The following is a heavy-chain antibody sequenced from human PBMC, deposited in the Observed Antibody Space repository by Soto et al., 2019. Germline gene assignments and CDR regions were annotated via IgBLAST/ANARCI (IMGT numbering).Heavy chain of an antibody. J-gene: IGHJ6*02. CDR3: ARMYSSSWYYYYGMDV. V-gene: IGHV3-21*01. D-gene: IGHD6-13*01. CDR1: GFTFSTSS. Sequence: PGGSLRLSCAASGFTFSTSSMNWVRQAPGRGLEWVSSISSTSDYIAYAESVRGRFTITRDNAKNSLSLQMNSLRAEDTAVYYCARMYSSSWYYYYGMDVWGQGTTVTVSS. CDR2: ISSTSDYI.